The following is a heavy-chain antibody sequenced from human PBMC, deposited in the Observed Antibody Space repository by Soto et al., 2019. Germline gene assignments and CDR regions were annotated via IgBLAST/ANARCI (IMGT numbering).Heavy chain of an antibody. Sequence: ASVKVSCKASGYTFITYDIDWVRQAPGQGLEWLGWMDPNSGSTGYAQNFQGRITMTRNISRNTAHMELSSLRSEDTAVYYCARERKFDFWRKGLDVWGQGTTVTV. CDR2: MDPNSGST. J-gene: IGHJ6*02. V-gene: IGHV1-8*01. CDR3: ARERKFDFWRKGLDV. D-gene: IGHD3-3*01. CDR1: GYTFITYD.